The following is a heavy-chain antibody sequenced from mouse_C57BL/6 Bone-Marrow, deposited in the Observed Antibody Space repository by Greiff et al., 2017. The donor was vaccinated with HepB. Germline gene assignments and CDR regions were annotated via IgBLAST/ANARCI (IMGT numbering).Heavy chain of an antibody. J-gene: IGHJ1*03. D-gene: IGHD1-1*01. V-gene: IGHV3-6*01. CDR1: GYSITSGYY. Sequence: EVQLQESGPGLVKPSQSLSLTCSVTGYSITSGYYWNWIRQFPGNKLEWMGYISYDGSNNYNPSLKNRISITRDTSKNQFFLKLNSVTTEDTATYYCARDRIGYGSRWYFDVWGTGTTVTVSS. CDR2: ISYDGSN. CDR3: ARDRIGYGSRWYFDV.